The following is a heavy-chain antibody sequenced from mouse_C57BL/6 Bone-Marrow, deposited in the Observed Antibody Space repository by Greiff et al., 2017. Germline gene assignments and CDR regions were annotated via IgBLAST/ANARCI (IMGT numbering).Heavy chain of an antibody. V-gene: IGHV1-64*01. Sequence: VQLQQPGAELVKPGASVKLSCKASGYTFTSYWMHWVKQRPGQGLEWIGMIHPNSGSTNYNEKFKSKATLTVDKSSSTAYMQLSSLTSADSAVYYCARWGLRRGDYWGQGTTLTVSS. CDR3: ARWGLRRGDY. CDR2: IHPNSGST. J-gene: IGHJ2*01. D-gene: IGHD2-13*01. CDR1: GYTFTSYW.